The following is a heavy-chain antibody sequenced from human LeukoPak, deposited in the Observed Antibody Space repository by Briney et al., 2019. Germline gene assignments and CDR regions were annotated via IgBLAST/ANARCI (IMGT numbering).Heavy chain of an antibody. CDR3: ARAPFYYDSSGYPYFDG. D-gene: IGHD3-22*01. J-gene: IGHJ4*02. CDR2: MYTGGST. V-gene: IGHV3-53*01. Sequence: GGSLRLSCAASGFTISANYMSWVRQAPGKGLEWVSVMYTGGSTYYADSVKGRFTISRDNSKNTLYLQMNSLRAEDTALYYCARAPFYYDSSGYPYFDGWGQGTLVTVSS. CDR1: GFTISANY.